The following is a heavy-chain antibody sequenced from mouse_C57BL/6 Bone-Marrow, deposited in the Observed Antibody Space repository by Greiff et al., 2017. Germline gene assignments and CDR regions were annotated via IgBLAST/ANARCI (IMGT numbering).Heavy chain of an antibody. Sequence: EVQLQQSGGGLVKPGGSLKLSCAASGFTFSDYGMHWVRQAPEKGLEWVAYISSGSSTIYYADTVKGRFTISRDNAKNTLFLQMTSLRYEDTAMYYCARPMPRRRTWFAYGGQGTLVTVSA. V-gene: IGHV5-17*01. CDR2: ISSGSSTI. CDR3: ARPMPRRRTWFAY. D-gene: IGHD6-1*01. J-gene: IGHJ3*01. CDR1: GFTFSDYG.